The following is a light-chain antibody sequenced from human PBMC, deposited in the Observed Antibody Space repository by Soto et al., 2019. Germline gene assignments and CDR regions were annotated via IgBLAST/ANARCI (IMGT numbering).Light chain of an antibody. CDR3: QQPWT. J-gene: IGKJ1*01. CDR2: GAS. Sequence: EIVMTQSPATLSVSPGERATLSCRASQSVSNNYLAWYQQKPGQAPRLLIYGASSRATGIPDRFSGSGSGTDFTLTISRLEPEDFAVYYCQQPWTFGQGTKVAIK. CDR1: QSVSNNY. V-gene: IGKV3-20*01.